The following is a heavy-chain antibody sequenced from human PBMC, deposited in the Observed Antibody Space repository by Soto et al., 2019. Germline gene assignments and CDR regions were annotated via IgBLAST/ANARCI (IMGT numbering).Heavy chain of an antibody. Sequence: EVQLVETGGGLIQPGGSLRLSCAASGFTVSSNYMSWVRQAPGKGLEWVSVIYSGGSTYYADSVKGRFTISRDNPKNTLYLPMNSLRAEDTAVYYCAGPSSGWSAHTGPGYFDLWGRGTLVTVSS. CDR2: IYSGGST. CDR1: GFTVSSNY. V-gene: IGHV3-53*02. J-gene: IGHJ2*01. CDR3: AGPSSGWSAHTGPGYFDL. D-gene: IGHD6-19*01.